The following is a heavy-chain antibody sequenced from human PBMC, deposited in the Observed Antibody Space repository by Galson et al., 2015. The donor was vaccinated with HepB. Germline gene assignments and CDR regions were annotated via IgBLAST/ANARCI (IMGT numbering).Heavy chain of an antibody. V-gene: IGHV3-30*04. D-gene: IGHD1-1*01. Sequence: SLRLSCAASGFSFTTYNMHWVRQGPVKGLEWLALISGDGKTTFYADSVRGRFTISRDNSKNTLFLQMHSLRPEDTAVYYCARDFNWNYDYWCQGTLVTGSS. CDR1: GFSFTTYN. CDR2: ISGDGKTT. J-gene: IGHJ4*02. CDR3: ARDFNWNYDY.